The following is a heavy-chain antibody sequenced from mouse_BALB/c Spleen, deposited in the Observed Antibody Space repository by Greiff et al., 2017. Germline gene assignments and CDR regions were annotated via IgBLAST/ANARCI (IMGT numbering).Heavy chain of an antibody. J-gene: IGHJ3*01. CDR1: GFSLTSYG. CDR3: ASDYDGLAY. V-gene: IGHV2-4-1*01. CDR2: IWSGGST. Sequence: VQLVESGPGLVQPSQSLSITCTVSGFSLTSYGVHWVRQSPGKGLEWLGVIWSGGSTDYNAAFISRLSISKDNSKSQVFFKMNSLQADDTAIYSSASDYDGLAYWGQGTLVTVSA. D-gene: IGHD2-4*01.